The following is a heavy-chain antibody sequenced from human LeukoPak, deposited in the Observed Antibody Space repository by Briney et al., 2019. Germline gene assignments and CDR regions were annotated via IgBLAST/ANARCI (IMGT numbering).Heavy chain of an antibody. CDR3: ARDRDYVTPYWYFDH. Sequence: SETLSLTCTVSGGSISSYYWSWIRQPAGKGLEWIGRIYTSGSTNYNPSLKSRVTMSVDTSKNQFSLKLSSVTAADTAVYYCARDRDYVTPYWYFDHWGRGTLVTVSS. CDR2: IYTSGST. D-gene: IGHD4-17*01. CDR1: GGSISSYY. J-gene: IGHJ2*01. V-gene: IGHV4-4*07.